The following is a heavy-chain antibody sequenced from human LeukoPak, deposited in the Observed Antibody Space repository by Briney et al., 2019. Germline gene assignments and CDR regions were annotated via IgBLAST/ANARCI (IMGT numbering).Heavy chain of an antibody. CDR1: GGSVNNYY. J-gene: IGHJ4*02. CDR2: IYHSGST. Sequence: SETLSLTCTVSGGSVNNYYWSWIRQPPGKGLEWIGYIYHSGSTNYNPSLASRVTISIDTSEDQFSLQLSSVIAADTAVYYCARDQFSTSWYGAFDFWGQGILVTVSS. CDR3: ARDQFSTSWYGAFDF. D-gene: IGHD6-13*01. V-gene: IGHV4-59*02.